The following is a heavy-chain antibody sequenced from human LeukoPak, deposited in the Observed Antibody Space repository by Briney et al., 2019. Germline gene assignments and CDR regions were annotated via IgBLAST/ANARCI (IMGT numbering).Heavy chain of an antibody. D-gene: IGHD5-18*01. Sequence: PETLSLTCTVSGGSISSSSYYWGWIRQPPGKGLEWIGSIYYSGSTYYNPSLKSRVTISVDTSKNQFSLKLSSVTAADTAVYYCARDGYSSLEYWGQGTLVTVSS. CDR3: ARDGYSSLEY. J-gene: IGHJ4*02. V-gene: IGHV4-39*07. CDR2: IYYSGST. CDR1: GGSISSSSYY.